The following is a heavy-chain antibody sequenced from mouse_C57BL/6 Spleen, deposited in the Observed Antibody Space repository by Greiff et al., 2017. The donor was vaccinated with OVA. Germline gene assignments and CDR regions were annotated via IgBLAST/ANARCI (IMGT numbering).Heavy chain of an antibody. D-gene: IGHD1-1*01. J-gene: IGHJ1*03. V-gene: IGHV1-42*01. CDR2: INPSTGGT. CDR1: GYSFTGYY. Sequence: EVQLQQSGPELVKPGASVKISCKASGYSFTGYYMNWVKQSPEKSLEWIGEINPSTGGTTYNQKFKAKATLTVDKSSSTAYMQLKSLTSEDSAVYYCARKSSYPYWYFDVWGTGTTVTVSS. CDR3: ARKSSYPYWYFDV.